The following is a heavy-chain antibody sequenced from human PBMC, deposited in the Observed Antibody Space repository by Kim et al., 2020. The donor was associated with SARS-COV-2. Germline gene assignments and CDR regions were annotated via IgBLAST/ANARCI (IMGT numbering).Heavy chain of an antibody. D-gene: IGHD3-9*01. CDR1: GFTFSSYG. CDR3: AKPYGRYFDWFSVDY. Sequence: GGSLRLSCAASGFTFSSYGMHWVRQAPGKGLEWVAVISYDGSNKYYADSVKGRFTISRDNSKNTLYLQMNSLRAEDTAVYYCAKPYGRYFDWFSVDYWGQGTLVTVSS. J-gene: IGHJ4*02. CDR2: ISYDGSNK. V-gene: IGHV3-30*18.